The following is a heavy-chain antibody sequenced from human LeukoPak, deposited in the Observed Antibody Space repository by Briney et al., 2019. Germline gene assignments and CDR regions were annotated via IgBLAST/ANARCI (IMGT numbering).Heavy chain of an antibody. CDR1: GGSFSGYY. CDR2: INHSGST. Sequence: SETLSLTCAVYGGSFSGYYWSWIRQPPGKGLEWIGEINHSGSTNYNPSLKSRVTISVDTSKNQFSLKLSSVTAADTAVYYCARINYDYVWGSYPLYYFDYWGQGTLVTFSS. D-gene: IGHD3-16*01. CDR3: ARINYDYVWGSYPLYYFDY. V-gene: IGHV4-34*01. J-gene: IGHJ4*02.